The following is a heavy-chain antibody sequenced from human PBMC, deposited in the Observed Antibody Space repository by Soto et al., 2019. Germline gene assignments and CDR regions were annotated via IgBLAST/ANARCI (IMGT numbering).Heavy chain of an antibody. V-gene: IGHV3-23*01. CDR3: AKDGGKTTKKIVATQV. CDR2: ISGSGGST. Sequence: LRLSCAASGFTFSSYAMSWVRQAPGKGLEWVSAISGSGGSTYYADSVKGRFTISRDNSKNTLYLQMNSLRAEDTAVYYCAKDGGKTTKKIVATQVWGQGTLVTVSS. J-gene: IGHJ4*02. CDR1: GFTFSSYA. D-gene: IGHD5-12*01.